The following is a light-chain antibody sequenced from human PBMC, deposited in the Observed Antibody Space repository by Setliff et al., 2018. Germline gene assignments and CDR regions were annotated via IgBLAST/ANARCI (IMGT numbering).Light chain of an antibody. Sequence: QSVLTQPASVSGSPGQSVTISCTGTNNDVGAYNYVSWYQQHPGKAPKFMIYDVSKRSSGASDRFSGSKSGNTASLTISGLQAEDEADYYCNSYTSSSTLVVFGGGTKVTVL. CDR3: NSYTSSSTLVV. V-gene: IGLV2-14*03. CDR2: DVS. J-gene: IGLJ2*01. CDR1: NNDVGAYNY.